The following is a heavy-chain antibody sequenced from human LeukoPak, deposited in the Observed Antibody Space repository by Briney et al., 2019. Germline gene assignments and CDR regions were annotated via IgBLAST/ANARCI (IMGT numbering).Heavy chain of an antibody. D-gene: IGHD2-15*01. V-gene: IGHV1-69*04. CDR3: AIPSGYSYYFDY. CDR1: GGTFSSYA. CDR2: IILILGIA. J-gene: IGHJ4*02. Sequence: SVKVSCKASGGTFSSYAISWVRQAPGQGLEWMGRIILILGIANYAQKFQGRVTITADKSTSTAYMELSSLRSEDTAVYYCAIPSGYSYYFDYWGQGTLVTVSS.